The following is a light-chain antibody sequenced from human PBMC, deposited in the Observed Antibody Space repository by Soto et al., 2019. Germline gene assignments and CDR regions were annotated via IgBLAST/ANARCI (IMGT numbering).Light chain of an antibody. CDR3: SSYTSSSTLVV. CDR2: DVS. V-gene: IGLV2-14*01. J-gene: IGLJ2*01. Sequence: QSALTQPASVSGSPGQSITISCTGTSSDVGGYNDVSWYQQHPGEAPKLMIYDVSNRPSGVSNRFSGSKSGNTASLTISGLQAEDEADYYCSSYTSSSTLVVFGGATQLTVL. CDR1: SSDVGGYND.